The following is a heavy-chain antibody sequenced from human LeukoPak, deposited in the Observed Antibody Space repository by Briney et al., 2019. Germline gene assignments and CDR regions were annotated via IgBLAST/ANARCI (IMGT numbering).Heavy chain of an antibody. V-gene: IGHV3-7*04. CDR3: TRVTTNGYFDY. CDR2: IKFDESQS. J-gene: IGHJ4*02. Sequence: GGSLRLSCAASGFGFSNYWMSWVRQAPGKGLEWVASIKFDESQSPHVDSVKGRFTISRDNAKNSLYLQMNSLRAEDTAVYFCTRVTTNGYFDYWGQGTLVTVS. CDR1: GFGFSNYW. D-gene: IGHD1-1*01.